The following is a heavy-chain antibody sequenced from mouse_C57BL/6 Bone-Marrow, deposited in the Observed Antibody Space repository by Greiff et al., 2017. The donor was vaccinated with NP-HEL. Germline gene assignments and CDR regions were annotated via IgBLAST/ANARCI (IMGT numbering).Heavy chain of an antibody. CDR1: GFTFSSYG. D-gene: IGHD1-1*01. CDR2: ISSGGSYT. V-gene: IGHV5-6*01. Sequence: VQLQESGGDLVKPGGSLKLSCAASGFTFSSYGMSWVRQTPDKRLEWVATISSGGSYTYYPDSVKGRFTISRDNAKNTLYLQMSSLKSEDTAMYYCARRYGSSYDAMDYWGQGTSVTVSS. J-gene: IGHJ4*01. CDR3: ARRYGSSYDAMDY.